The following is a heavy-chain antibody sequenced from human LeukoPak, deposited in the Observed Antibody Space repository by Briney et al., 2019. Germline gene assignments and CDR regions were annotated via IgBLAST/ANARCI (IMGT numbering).Heavy chain of an antibody. CDR2: IYYSGST. CDR1: GGSISSGDYY. V-gene: IGHV4-30-4*01. J-gene: IGHJ4*02. CDR3: ARHSTAMEDGIDY. D-gene: IGHD5-18*01. Sequence: PSETLSLTCTVSGGSISSGDYYWCWIRQPPGKGLEWIGYIYYSGSTNYNPSLKSRVTISVDTSKNQFSLKLSSVTAADTAVYYCARHSTAMEDGIDYWGQGTLVTVSS.